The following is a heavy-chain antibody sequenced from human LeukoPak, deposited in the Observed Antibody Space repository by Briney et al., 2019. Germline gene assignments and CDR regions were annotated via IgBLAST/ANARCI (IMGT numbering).Heavy chain of an antibody. J-gene: IGHJ4*02. CDR2: ISSVGTSD. CDR3: AKLSYDSSAYHEDY. D-gene: IGHD3-22*01. V-gene: IGHV3-30*18. Sequence: GGSLRLSCVASGFNFSSFGMHWVRQAPGKGLEWVALISSVGTSDYYADSLKGRFTISRDNSKNTLYLQMNSRRPEDTAMYYCAKLSYDSSAYHEDYWGQGTLVTVSS. CDR1: GFNFSSFG.